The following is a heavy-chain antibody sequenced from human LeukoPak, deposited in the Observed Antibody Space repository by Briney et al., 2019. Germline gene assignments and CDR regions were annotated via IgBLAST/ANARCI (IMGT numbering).Heavy chain of an antibody. CDR1: GVSITSGKFY. CDR2: LYYSGTP. CDR3: VRGIPVSGPYYFDS. D-gene: IGHD5/OR15-5a*01. Sequence: PSETLSLTCPVSGVSITSGKFYWGWIRQPPGKGLEWIGSLYYSGTPYYNPSLGSRVAMSLATSENHFSLSLTSVTAADTAIYYCVRGIPVSGPYYFDSWGQGTLVTVSS. V-gene: IGHV4-39*02. J-gene: IGHJ4*02.